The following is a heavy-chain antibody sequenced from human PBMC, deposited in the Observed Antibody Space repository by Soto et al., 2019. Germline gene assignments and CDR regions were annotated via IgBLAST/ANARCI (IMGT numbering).Heavy chain of an antibody. D-gene: IGHD6-13*01. CDR2: IYYSGST. J-gene: IGHJ4*02. V-gene: IGHV4-59*01. CDR1: GGSISSYY. CDR3: ARGTPPYSTLAFDY. Sequence: SETLSLTCTVSGGSISSYYWIWLRRPPGKGLEWIGYIYYSGSTNYNPSLKSRVTISVDTSKNQFSLKLSSVTAADTAVYYCARGTPPYSTLAFDYWGQGTLVTVSS.